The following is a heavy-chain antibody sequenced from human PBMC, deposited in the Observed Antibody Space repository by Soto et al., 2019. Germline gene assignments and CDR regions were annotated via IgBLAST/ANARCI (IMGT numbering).Heavy chain of an antibody. J-gene: IGHJ6*02. CDR1: GYTFTGYY. Sequence: QVQLLQSGAEVKKPGASVEVSCKASGYTFTGYYMHWVRQAPGQGLEWMGWINPHSGGTNYAQKFQGWVTMTRDTSIGTAYMELSRLRSDDTAVYYCARGDSPWNHYGMDVWGQGTTVTVSS. D-gene: IGHD1-1*01. CDR3: ARGDSPWNHYGMDV. CDR2: INPHSGGT. V-gene: IGHV1-2*04.